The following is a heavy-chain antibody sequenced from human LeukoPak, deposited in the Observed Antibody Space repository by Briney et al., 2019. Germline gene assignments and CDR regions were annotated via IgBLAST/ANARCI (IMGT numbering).Heavy chain of an antibody. D-gene: IGHD6-13*01. CDR3: AREEVIAAAGPTLDY. CDR2: INPNSGGT. Sequence: GASVKVSCKASGYTFTDYYMHWVRQAPGQGLEWMGWINPNSGGTNYAQKFQGRVTMTGDTSISTAYMELSRLRSDDTAVFYCAREEVIAAAGPTLDYWGQGALVTVSS. V-gene: IGHV1-2*02. J-gene: IGHJ4*02. CDR1: GYTFTDYY.